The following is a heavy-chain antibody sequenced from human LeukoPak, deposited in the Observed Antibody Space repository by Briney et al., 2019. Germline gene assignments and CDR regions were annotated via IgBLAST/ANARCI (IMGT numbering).Heavy chain of an antibody. CDR2: IYYSGST. D-gene: IGHD5-18*01. J-gene: IGHJ4*02. CDR3: ARAPRGYSYGLYFDY. CDR1: GGSISSGDYY. Sequence: PSQTLSLTCTVSGGSISSGDYYWSWIRQPPGKGLEWIGYIYYSGSTYYNPSLKSRVTISVDASKNQSSLKLSSVTAADTAVYYCARAPRGYSYGLYFDYWGQGTLVTVSS. V-gene: IGHV4-30-4*01.